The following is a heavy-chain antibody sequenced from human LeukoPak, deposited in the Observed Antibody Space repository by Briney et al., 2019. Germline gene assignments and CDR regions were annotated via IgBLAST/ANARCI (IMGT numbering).Heavy chain of an antibody. CDR3: ARHRDTRGYGGYWDFGQ. V-gene: IGHV4-59*08. CDR2: IYYSGIT. J-gene: IGHJ4*02. D-gene: IGHD5-12*01. CDR1: GGSISSFY. Sequence: SETLSLTCTVSGGSISSFYWSWIRQPPGKGLEWIGYIYYSGITKYNPSLKSRVTISVDTSKNQFSLKLSSVAAADTAVYYCARHRDTRGYGGYWDFGQWGQGTLVTVSS.